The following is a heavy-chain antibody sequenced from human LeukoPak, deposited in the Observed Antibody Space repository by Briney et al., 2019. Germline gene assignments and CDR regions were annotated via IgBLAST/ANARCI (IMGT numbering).Heavy chain of an antibody. J-gene: IGHJ4*02. CDR1: GGSIGSSNYY. Sequence: PSETLSLTCTVSGGSIGSSNYYWAWIRQPPGKGLEWIRHIFYSGSTYYNPSLKSRVTISVDTSKNQFSLHLSSVTTADTATYFCARRGITYSTSFFAFWGQGTLVTVSS. V-gene: IGHV4-39*01. CDR2: IFYSGST. CDR3: ARRGITYSTSFFAF. D-gene: IGHD2/OR15-2a*01.